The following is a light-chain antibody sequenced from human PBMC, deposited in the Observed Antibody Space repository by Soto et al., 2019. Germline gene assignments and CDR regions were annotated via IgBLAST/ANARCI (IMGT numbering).Light chain of an antibody. CDR3: QQSYTTPGT. J-gene: IGKJ1*01. CDR2: GAS. V-gene: IGKV1-39*01. CDR1: QAINKC. Sequence: DIQMTQSPSSLHAAVGDSVTITCRASQAINKCLNWYQHKAGQAPKLLIYGASSLHKGVPARFRGSGAGTFLTLTISSLQTEDFATYYCQQSYTTPGTFGRGTTVEIK.